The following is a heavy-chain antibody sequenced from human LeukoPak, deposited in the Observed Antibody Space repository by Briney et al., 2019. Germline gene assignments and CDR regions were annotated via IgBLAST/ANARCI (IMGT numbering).Heavy chain of an antibody. CDR3: ALLAVASDFDY. D-gene: IGHD6-19*01. CDR2: IGSSGTTI. CDR1: GFPFSIYE. J-gene: IGHJ4*02. V-gene: IGHV3-48*03. Sequence: GGSLRLSCAVSGFPFSIYEMNWVRQAPGKGLEWVSNIGSSGTTIYYADSVKGRFSISIDNAKSSLYLQMNSLRVEDTAVYYCALLAVASDFDYWGRGALVTVSS.